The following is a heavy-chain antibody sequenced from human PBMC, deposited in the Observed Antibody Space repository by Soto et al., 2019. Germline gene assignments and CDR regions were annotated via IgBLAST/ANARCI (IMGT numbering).Heavy chain of an antibody. CDR3: ARDSGAKLSSS. CDR2: IVPIYRTV. J-gene: IGHJ4*02. Sequence: ASVKVSCKASGVTFSSYRFNWVRQARGQGLEWLGGIVPIYRTVDYAQKFQGRVTITADESTRTVYMELSSLKSQDTALYYGARDSGAKLSSSWGQGTLVTVS. V-gene: IGHV1-69*13. D-gene: IGHD6-13*01. CDR1: GVTFSSYR.